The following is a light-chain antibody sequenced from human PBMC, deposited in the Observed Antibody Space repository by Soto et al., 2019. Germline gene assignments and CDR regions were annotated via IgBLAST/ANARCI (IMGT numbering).Light chain of an antibody. CDR1: SSDVGGSNF. CDR3: VSYTSSTTYV. J-gene: IGLJ1*01. CDR2: DVA. V-gene: IGLV2-14*03. Sequence: QSVLTQPASVSDSPGQSITISCTETSSDVGGSNFVSWYQQHPGKPPKLIIYDVANRPSGVSNRFSGSKSGSTASLIISRLQIEDEADYYCVSYTSSTTYVFGNGTQLTVL.